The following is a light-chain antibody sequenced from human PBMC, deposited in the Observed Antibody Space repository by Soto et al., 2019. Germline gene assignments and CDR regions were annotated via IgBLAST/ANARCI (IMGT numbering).Light chain of an antibody. CDR2: GAS. CDR3: QQYGSSRTT. V-gene: IGKV3-20*01. J-gene: IGKJ5*01. Sequence: EILLTQSPGTLSLSPGERATLSCSASQSVSSSYLAWYQQKPGQAPRLLIYGASSRATGIPDRFSGSGSGTDFTLTISRLEPEDFAVYYCQQYGSSRTTFGQGTRLEI. CDR1: QSVSSSY.